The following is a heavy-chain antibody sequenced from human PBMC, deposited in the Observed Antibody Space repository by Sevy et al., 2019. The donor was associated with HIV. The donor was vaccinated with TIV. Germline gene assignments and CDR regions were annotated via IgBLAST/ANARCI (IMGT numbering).Heavy chain of an antibody. CDR2: ISAYNGNT. D-gene: IGHD3-9*01. CDR3: ARTLGDYFDHVGNYYGMDV. CDR1: GYTFTSYG. Sequence: ASVKVSCKASGYTFTSYGISWVRQAPGQGLEWMGWISAYNGNTNYAQKLQGRVTMTTDTSTSTDYMELRSLRSDDTAVYDCARTLGDYFDHVGNYYGMDVWGQGTTVTVSS. V-gene: IGHV1-18*01. J-gene: IGHJ6*02.